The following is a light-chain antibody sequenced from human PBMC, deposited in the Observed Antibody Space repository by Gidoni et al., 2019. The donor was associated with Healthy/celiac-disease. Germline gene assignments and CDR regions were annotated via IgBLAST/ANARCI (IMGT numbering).Light chain of an antibody. CDR2: AAS. V-gene: IGKV1-39*01. CDR3: QQSYSTPGT. J-gene: IGKJ2*01. Sequence: DIQMTQSPSSLSASVGDRVTITCRASQSISSYLNWYQQKPGNDPKLLIYAASSLQSGVPSRFSGSGSGTDFTLTISSLQPEDFATYYCQQSYSTPGTFGQGTKMEIK. CDR1: QSISSY.